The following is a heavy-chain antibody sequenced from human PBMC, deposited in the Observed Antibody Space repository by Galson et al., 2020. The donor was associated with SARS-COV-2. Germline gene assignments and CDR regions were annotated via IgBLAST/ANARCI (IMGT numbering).Heavy chain of an antibody. D-gene: IGHD2-2*01. Sequence: ASVKVSCKASGYTFTGYYMHWVRQAPGQGLEWMGWINPNSGGTNYAQKFQGRVTMTRDTSISTAYMELSRLRSDDTAVYYCARDSRSDIVVVPAAKDRNYGMDVWGQGTTVTVSS. CDR1: GYTFTGYY. CDR2: INPNSGGT. CDR3: ARDSRSDIVVVPAAKDRNYGMDV. J-gene: IGHJ6*02. V-gene: IGHV1-2*02.